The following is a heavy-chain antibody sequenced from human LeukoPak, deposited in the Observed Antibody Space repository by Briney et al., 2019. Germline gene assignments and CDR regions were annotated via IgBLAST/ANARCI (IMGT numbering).Heavy chain of an antibody. CDR1: GGTFSSYA. V-gene: IGHV1-69*04. CDR2: IIPILGIA. J-gene: IGHJ4*02. Sequence: ASVKVSCKASGGTFSSYAISWVRQAPGQGLEWMGRIIPILGIADYAQKFQGRVTITADKSTSTAYMELSSLRSEDTAVYYCARSGLLRNSAPNGWVDYWGQGTLVTVSS. D-gene: IGHD3-22*01. CDR3: ARSGLLRNSAPNGWVDY.